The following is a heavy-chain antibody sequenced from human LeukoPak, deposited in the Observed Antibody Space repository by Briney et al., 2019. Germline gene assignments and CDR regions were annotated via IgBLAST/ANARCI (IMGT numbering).Heavy chain of an antibody. CDR2: TRNKANSYTT. V-gene: IGHV3-72*01. Sequence: GGSLRLSCAASGFTFSDHYMDWVRQAPGKGLEWVGRTRNKANSYTTEYAASVKGRFTISRDDSKNSLSLQMNSLKTEDTAVYYCARVSGSSWYGGLSNYWGQGTLVTVSS. J-gene: IGHJ4*02. D-gene: IGHD6-13*01. CDR1: GFTFSDHY. CDR3: ARVSGSSWYGGLSNY.